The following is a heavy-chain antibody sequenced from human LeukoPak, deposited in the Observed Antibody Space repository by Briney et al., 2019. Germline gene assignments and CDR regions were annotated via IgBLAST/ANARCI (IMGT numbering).Heavy chain of an antibody. CDR1: GFTFDDYA. Sequence: GGSLRLSCAASGFTFDDYAMHWVRQAPGKGLEWVSGISWNSGSIGXXDAVXGRFTISRDNAKNSLYLQMNSLRSEDTALYYCAXDNGPXVXGVHDYWGQGTLVTVSS. V-gene: IGHV3-9*01. J-gene: IGHJ4*02. CDR3: AXDNGPXVXGVHDY. D-gene: IGHD3-10*01. CDR2: ISWNSGSI.